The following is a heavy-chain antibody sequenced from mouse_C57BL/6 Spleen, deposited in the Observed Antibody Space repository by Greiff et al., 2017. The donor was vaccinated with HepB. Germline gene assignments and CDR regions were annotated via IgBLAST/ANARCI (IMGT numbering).Heavy chain of an antibody. J-gene: IGHJ4*01. CDR2: ISSGSSTI. D-gene: IGHD2-5*01. Sequence: EVMLVESGGGLVKPGGSLKLSCAASGFTFSDYGMHWVRQAPEKGLEWVAYISSGSSTIYYADTVKGRFTITRDNAKNTLFLQMTSLRSEDTAMYYCARPVSNFYAMDYWGQGTSVTVSS. V-gene: IGHV5-17*01. CDR3: ARPVSNFYAMDY. CDR1: GFTFSDYG.